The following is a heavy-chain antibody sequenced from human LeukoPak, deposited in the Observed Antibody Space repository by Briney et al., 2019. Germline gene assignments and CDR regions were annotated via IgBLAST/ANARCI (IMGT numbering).Heavy chain of an antibody. CDR3: ARVTSGFWTGYYDPFDI. CDR1: GYTFTNYD. V-gene: IGHV1-8*03. D-gene: IGHD3/OR15-3a*01. Sequence: ASVKVSCKASGYTFTNYDTNWVRQATGQGLEWMGWLHPNSGTAGYAQNFQGRVTITGDTSMSTAYMELSSLRSEDTAVYYCARVTSGFWTGYYDPFDIWGQGTMVTVSS. J-gene: IGHJ3*02. CDR2: LHPNSGTA.